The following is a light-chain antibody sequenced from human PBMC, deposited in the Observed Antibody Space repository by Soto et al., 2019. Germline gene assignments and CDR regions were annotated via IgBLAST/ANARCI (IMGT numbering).Light chain of an antibody. CDR1: SSDVGGYNY. J-gene: IGLJ1*01. CDR2: DVS. Sequence: LTQPASVSGSPGQSITISCTGTSSDVGGYNYVSWYQQLPGKAPKLMIYDVSDRPSGVSNRFSGSKSGNTASLTISGLQAEDEADYYCSSYTSSSLYVFGTGTKVTAL. V-gene: IGLV2-14*01. CDR3: SSYTSSSLYV.